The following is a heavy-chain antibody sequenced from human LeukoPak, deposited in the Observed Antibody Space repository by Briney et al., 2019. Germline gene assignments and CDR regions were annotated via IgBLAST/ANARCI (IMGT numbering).Heavy chain of an antibody. CDR1: GFTFSSYG. CDR3: AKDSDCTNGVCYYYYYYYMDV. V-gene: IGHV3-33*06. J-gene: IGHJ6*03. D-gene: IGHD2-8*01. Sequence: GRSLRLSCAASGFTFSSYGMHWVRQAPGKGLEWVAVIWYDGSNKYYADSVKGRFTISRDNSKNTLYLQMNSLRAEDTAVYYCAKDSDCTNGVCYYYYYYYMDVWGKGTTVTVSS. CDR2: IWYDGSNK.